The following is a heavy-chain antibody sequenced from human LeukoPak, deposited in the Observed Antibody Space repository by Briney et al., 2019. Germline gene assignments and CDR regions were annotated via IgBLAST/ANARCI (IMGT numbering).Heavy chain of an antibody. Sequence: PGGSLRLSRAASGFTFSSYAMSWVRQAPGKGLEWVSAISGSGGSTYYADSVKGRFTISRDNSKNTLYLQMNGLRAEDTAVYYCAKEREWGIQLSYYYMDVWGKGTTVTVSS. D-gene: IGHD5-18*01. CDR2: ISGSGGST. J-gene: IGHJ6*03. CDR1: GFTFSSYA. V-gene: IGHV3-23*01. CDR3: AKEREWGIQLSYYYMDV.